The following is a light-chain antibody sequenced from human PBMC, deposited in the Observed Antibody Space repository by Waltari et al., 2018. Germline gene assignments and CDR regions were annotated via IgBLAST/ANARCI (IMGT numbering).Light chain of an antibody. CDR1: SGHSTYI. Sequence: QPVLTQSSSTSASTGSSAKHNFTLHSGHSTYIIAWHQQQAGKAPRYLMKLEDSGNYNKGSGVPFRFSGSSSWTDRYPPILNLPSEHEAYYYCETWDSNTRVFGGWTMQTVL. CDR3: ETWDSNTRV. J-gene: IGLJ3*02. CDR2: LEDSGNY. V-gene: IGLV4-60*03.